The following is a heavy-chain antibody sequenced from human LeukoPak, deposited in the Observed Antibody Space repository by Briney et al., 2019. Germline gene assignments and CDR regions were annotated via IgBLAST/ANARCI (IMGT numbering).Heavy chain of an antibody. CDR3: AREVSEGFDF. D-gene: IGHD3-22*01. Sequence: GGSLRLSCTASGFTYSGYSMNWIRQAPGKGLEWVSSFGTRSTSIYHAGSVKGRFAISRDNAKNSLYLQMNSLRAEDTALYYCAREVSEGFDFWGQGTLVTVSS. CDR2: FGTRSTSI. J-gene: IGHJ4*02. V-gene: IGHV3-21*01. CDR1: GFTYSGYS.